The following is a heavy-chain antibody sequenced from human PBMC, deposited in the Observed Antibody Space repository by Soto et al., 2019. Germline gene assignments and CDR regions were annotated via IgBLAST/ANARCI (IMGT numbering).Heavy chain of an antibody. D-gene: IGHD2-8*01. J-gene: IGHJ6*02. CDR2: ISAYNGNT. V-gene: IGHV1-18*01. CDR1: GYTFTSYG. CDR3: ARGFSLLVYAIDYYGMDV. Sequence: QVQLVQSGAEVKKPGASVKVSCKASGYTFTSYGISWVRQAPGQGLEWMGWISAYNGNTNYAQKLHGRVTMTTDTSTSTAYMVLRSLRSDDTAVYYCARGFSLLVYAIDYYGMDVWGQGTTVTVSS.